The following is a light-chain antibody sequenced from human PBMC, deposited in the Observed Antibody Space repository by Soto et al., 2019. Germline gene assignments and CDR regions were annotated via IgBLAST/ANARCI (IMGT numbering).Light chain of an antibody. Sequence: QSLLTQPASVSLSPGQSITISCSGTRSDIGSYNYVAWYQQFPGKTPKILIYGVSNRPSGVSSRFSGSKSGNTASLTISGLQAEDEADYYCISYTGSSTSYVFGSGTKVTVL. CDR1: RSDIGSYNY. J-gene: IGLJ1*01. V-gene: IGLV2-14*01. CDR3: ISYTGSSTSYV. CDR2: GVS.